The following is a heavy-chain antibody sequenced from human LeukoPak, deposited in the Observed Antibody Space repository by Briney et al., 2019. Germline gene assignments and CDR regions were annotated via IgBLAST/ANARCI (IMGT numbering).Heavy chain of an antibody. D-gene: IGHD2-8*01. J-gene: IGHJ6*03. V-gene: IGHV4-38-2*01. CDR3: XXXXXVCYHCXYYYYYMDV. CDR2: IYHSGST. CDR1: GHSISSGYY. Sequence: SSETLSLTCAVSGHSISSGYYWGWIRQPPGKGLEWIGSIYHSGSTYYNPSLKSRVTISVDTSKNQFSLKLSSVTAADTSVYYCXXXXXVCYHCXYYYYYMDVWGKGTTVTVSS.